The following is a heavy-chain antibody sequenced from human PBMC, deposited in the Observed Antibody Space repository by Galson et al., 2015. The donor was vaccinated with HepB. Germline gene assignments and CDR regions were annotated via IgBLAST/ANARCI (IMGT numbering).Heavy chain of an antibody. CDR3: ATYYYDSSGPDAFDI. V-gene: IGHV3-49*01. CDR1: GFTFGDYA. CDR2: IRSKAYGGTT. J-gene: IGHJ3*02. Sequence: SLRLSCAASGFTFGDYAMSWFRQAPGKELEWVGFIRSKAYGGTTEYAASVKGRFTISRDGSKSIAYLQMNSLKTEDTAVYYCATYYYDSSGPDAFDIWGQGTMVTVSS. D-gene: IGHD3-22*01.